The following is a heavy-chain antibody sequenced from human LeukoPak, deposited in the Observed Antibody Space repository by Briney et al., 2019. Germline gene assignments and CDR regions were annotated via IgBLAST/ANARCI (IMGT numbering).Heavy chain of an antibody. D-gene: IGHD3-22*01. CDR3: ARPYDSSGYSFDY. Sequence: ASVKVSCKASGYTFTSYYMHWVRQAPGQGLEWMGIINPSGGSTSYAQKFQGRVTITADESTSTAYMELSSLRSEDTAVYYCARPYDSSGYSFDYWGQGTLVTVSS. J-gene: IGHJ4*02. V-gene: IGHV1-46*01. CDR2: INPSGGST. CDR1: GYTFTSYY.